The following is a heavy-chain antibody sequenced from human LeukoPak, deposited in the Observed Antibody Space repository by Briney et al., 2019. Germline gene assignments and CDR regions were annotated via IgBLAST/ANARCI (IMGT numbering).Heavy chain of an antibody. CDR3: VGEDGYNSGASPYYYGVDV. Sequence: PGGSLRLSCAASGFTFDSYAANWGAEAPGQGLEWVSAITCSGATINSADAVKGRFTISRDTSTNTVFLQMNSLTADDTAVYYCVGEDGYNSGASPYYYGVDVWGQGTTVTVSS. J-gene: IGHJ6*02. V-gene: IGHV3-23*01. CDR1: GFTFDSYA. D-gene: IGHD5-24*01. CDR2: ITCSGATI.